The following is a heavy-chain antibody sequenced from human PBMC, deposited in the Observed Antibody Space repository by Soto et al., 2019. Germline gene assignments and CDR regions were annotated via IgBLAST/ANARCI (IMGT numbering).Heavy chain of an antibody. D-gene: IGHD2-21*02. CDR2: ISDSGGAT. CDR3: AGSGGNSGAFDI. CDR1: GFTFSNYA. Sequence: GGSLRLSCAASGFTFSNYAMSWVRQAPGKGLEWVSTISDSGGATYYADSVKGRFTISRDNSKNTLYLQMNSLRAEDTALYYCAGSGGNSGAFDIWGQGTMVTVSS. J-gene: IGHJ3*02. V-gene: IGHV3-23*01.